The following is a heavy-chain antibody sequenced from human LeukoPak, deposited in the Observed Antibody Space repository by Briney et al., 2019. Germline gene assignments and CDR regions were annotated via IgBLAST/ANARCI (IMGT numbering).Heavy chain of an antibody. V-gene: IGHV4-34*01. J-gene: IGHJ5*02. D-gene: IGHD2-2*01. CDR3: ARGAPGYIVVVPAARAGWFDP. CDR1: GGSISSYY. CDR2: INHSGST. Sequence: SETLSLTCTVSGGSISSYYWSWIRQPPGKGLEWIGEINHSGSTNYNPSLKSRVTISVDTSKNQFSLKLSSVTAADTAVYYCARGAPGYIVVVPAARAGWFDPWGQGTLVTVSS.